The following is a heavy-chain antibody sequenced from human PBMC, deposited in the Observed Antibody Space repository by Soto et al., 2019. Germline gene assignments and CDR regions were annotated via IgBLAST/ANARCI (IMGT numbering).Heavy chain of an antibody. V-gene: IGHV4-59*08. CDR2: IYYSGST. J-gene: IGHJ4*02. CDR1: GGSISSYY. Sequence: QVQLQESGPGLVKPSETLSLTCTVSGGSISSYYWSWIRQPPGKGLEWIGYIYYSGSTNYNPSLKSRVTISVDTSKNQFSLKLSSVTAADTAVYYCASLRHYFDYWGQGTLVTVSS. CDR3: ASLRHYFDY.